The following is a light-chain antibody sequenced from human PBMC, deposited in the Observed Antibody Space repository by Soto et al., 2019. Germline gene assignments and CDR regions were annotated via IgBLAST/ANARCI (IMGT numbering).Light chain of an antibody. CDR2: GAS. V-gene: IGKV3-20*01. J-gene: IGKJ3*01. CDR1: QSVSSSY. Sequence: EIVLTQSPGTLSLSPGERATLSCRASQSVSSSYLAWYQQKPGQAPRLLIYGASSRATGIPDRFSGSGSGTDFTRTISRLEPEDFAVYYCQQYGSSPFTVGPGTKVDIK. CDR3: QQYGSSPFT.